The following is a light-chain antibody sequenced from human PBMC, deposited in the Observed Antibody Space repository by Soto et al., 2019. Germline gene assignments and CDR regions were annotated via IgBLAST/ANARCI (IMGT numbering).Light chain of an antibody. Sequence: QSFLTQPASVSGSPGQSITISCTGTSSDVGGYNYASWYQHHPGKAPKLMIFEVSNRPSGVSYRFSGSKSVNTASLTISGLQAEDEADYYCSSYTSSNAYVFGTGTKVTVL. J-gene: IGLJ1*01. V-gene: IGLV2-14*01. CDR1: SSDVGGYNY. CDR3: SSYTSSNAYV. CDR2: EVS.